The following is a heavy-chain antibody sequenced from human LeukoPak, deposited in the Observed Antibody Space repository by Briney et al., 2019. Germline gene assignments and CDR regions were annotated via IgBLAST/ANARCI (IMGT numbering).Heavy chain of an antibody. Sequence: SQTLSLTYAISGDSVSSNSAAWNWIRQSPSRGLEWLGRTYYRSKWYNDYAVSVKSRITVNPDTSKNQFSLQLNSVTPEDTAVYYCARDREPTWVAPDAFDIWGQGTMVTVSS. CDR2: TYYRSKWYN. V-gene: IGHV6-1*01. CDR3: ARDREPTWVAPDAFDI. J-gene: IGHJ3*02. CDR1: GDSVSSNSAA. D-gene: IGHD1-26*01.